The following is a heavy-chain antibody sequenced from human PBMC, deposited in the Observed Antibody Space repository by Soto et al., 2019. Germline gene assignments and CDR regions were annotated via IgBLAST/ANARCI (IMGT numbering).Heavy chain of an antibody. CDR1: GGTFSSYA. J-gene: IGHJ4*02. D-gene: IGHD3-10*01. CDR3: VVAITMVRGVIITPTFDY. Sequence: QVQLVQSGAEVKKPGSSVKVSCKASGGTFSSYAISWVRQAPGQGLEWMGGIIAIFGTANYAQKFQGRVTITADESTSTAYMELSSLRSEDTAVYYCVVAITMVRGVIITPTFDYWGQGTLVTVSS. CDR2: IIAIFGTA. V-gene: IGHV1-69*01.